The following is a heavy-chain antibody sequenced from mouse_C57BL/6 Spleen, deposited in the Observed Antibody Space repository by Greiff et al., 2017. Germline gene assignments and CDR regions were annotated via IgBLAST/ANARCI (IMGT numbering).Heavy chain of an antibody. Sequence: EVKLVESGGGLVKPGGSLKLSCAASGFTFSSYAMYWVRQTPGKRLEWVATISDGGSYTNYPDNVKGRVTISIDNAKTQLFLHMSNLKSEDTAMYYCAREGDGSSYGAMDYWGQGTSVTVSS. D-gene: IGHD1-1*01. CDR3: AREGDGSSYGAMDY. CDR2: ISDGGSYT. CDR1: GFTFSSYA. V-gene: IGHV5-4*01. J-gene: IGHJ4*01.